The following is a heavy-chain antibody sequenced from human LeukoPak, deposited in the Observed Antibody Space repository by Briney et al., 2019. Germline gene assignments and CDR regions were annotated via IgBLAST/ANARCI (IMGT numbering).Heavy chain of an antibody. CDR1: GFTFSSYA. CDR2: ISYDGSNK. D-gene: IGHD2-21*02. J-gene: IGHJ4*02. Sequence: GGSLRLSCAASGFTFSSYAMHWVRQAPGKGLEWVAVISYDGSNKYYADSVKGRFTISRDNSKNTLYLQMNSLRAEDTAVYYCARDPFPPYCGGDCYPENYFDYWGQGTLVTVSS. CDR3: ARDPFPPYCGGDCYPENYFDY. V-gene: IGHV3-30-3*01.